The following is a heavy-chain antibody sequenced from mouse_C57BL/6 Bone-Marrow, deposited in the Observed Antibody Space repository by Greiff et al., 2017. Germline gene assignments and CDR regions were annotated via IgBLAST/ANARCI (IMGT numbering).Heavy chain of an antibody. J-gene: IGHJ3*01. CDR2: IDPEDGDT. CDR1: GFTINDYY. D-gene: IGHD1-1*01. CDR3: AGERGSSAWFAY. Sequence: VQLQQSGAELVKPGASVKLSCTASGFTINDYYMHWVKQRPEQGLEWIGRIDPEDGDTKYAPKFQGKATITADTSSNTAYLQLSSLTSEDTGVYDCAGERGSSAWFAYWGQGTLVTVSA. V-gene: IGHV14-2*01.